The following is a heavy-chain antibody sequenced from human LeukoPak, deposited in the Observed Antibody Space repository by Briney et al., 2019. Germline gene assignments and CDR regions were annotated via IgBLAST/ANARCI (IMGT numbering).Heavy chain of an antibody. V-gene: IGHV4-4*07. CDR2: IFTSGST. Sequence: SETLSLTCTVSGGFISSYYWSWIRQPAGKGLEWIGRIFTSGSTSYNPSLKSRVTVSLDTSKNQFSLKLSSVTAADTAVYYCASQLGYFDYWGQGTLVTVSS. CDR3: ASQLGYFDY. CDR1: GGFISSYY. D-gene: IGHD2-2*01. J-gene: IGHJ4*02.